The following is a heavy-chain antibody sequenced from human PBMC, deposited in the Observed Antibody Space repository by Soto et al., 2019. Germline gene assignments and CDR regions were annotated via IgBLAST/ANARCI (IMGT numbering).Heavy chain of an antibody. CDR1: GFTFSSYA. J-gene: IGHJ3*02. V-gene: IGHV3-23*01. CDR2: ISGGAGST. D-gene: IGHD2-2*01. Sequence: PGGSLRLSCVGSGFTFSSYAVSWVRRAPGKGLEWVSAISGGAGSTYYADSVKGRFTISRDNSKNTVYLQTNSLRAEDTAVYYCAKDSYQEPSHSALKIWGQGTMVTVSS. CDR3: AKDSYQEPSHSALKI.